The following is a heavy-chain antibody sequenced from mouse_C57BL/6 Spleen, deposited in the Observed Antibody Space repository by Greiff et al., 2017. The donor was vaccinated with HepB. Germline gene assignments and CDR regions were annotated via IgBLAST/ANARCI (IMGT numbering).Heavy chain of an antibody. V-gene: IGHV5-16*01. CDR3: ARERVYAMDY. Sequence: EVNLVESEGGLVQPGSSMKLSCTASGFTFSDYYMAWVRQVPEKGLEWVANINYDGSSTYYLDSLKSRFIISRDNAKNILYLQMSSLKSEDTATYYCARERVYAMDYWGQGTSVTVSS. CDR2: INYDGSST. J-gene: IGHJ4*01. CDR1: GFTFSDYY.